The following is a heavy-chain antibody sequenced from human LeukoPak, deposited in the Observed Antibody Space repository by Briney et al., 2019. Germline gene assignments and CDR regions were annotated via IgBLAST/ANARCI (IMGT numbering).Heavy chain of an antibody. V-gene: IGHV4-34*01. J-gene: IGHJ5*02. CDR1: GGSFSGYY. CDR3: ARGDCSSTSCYRALFDP. CDR2: INHSGST. Sequence: SETLSLTCAVYGGSFSGYYWSWIRQPPGKGLEWMGEINHSGSTNYNPSLKSRVTISVDTSKNQFSLKLSSVTAADTAVYYCARGDCSSTSCYRALFDPWGQGTLVTVSS. D-gene: IGHD2-2*01.